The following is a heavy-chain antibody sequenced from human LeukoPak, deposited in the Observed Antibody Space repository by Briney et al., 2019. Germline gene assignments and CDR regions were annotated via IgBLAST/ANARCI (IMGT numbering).Heavy chain of an antibody. CDR2: IVVGSGNK. J-gene: IGHJ3*01. Sequence: SVTVSFKASGFTFTSSAVQWVRQARGQRLEWIGWIVVGSGNKNYAQKFQERVTITRDMSTSTVYMELSSLRSEDTAVYYCAAEGRPTVVTFRKGAVDLWGQGTMVTVSS. CDR1: GFTFTSSA. V-gene: IGHV1-58*01. CDR3: AAEGRPTVVTFRKGAVDL. D-gene: IGHD4-23*01.